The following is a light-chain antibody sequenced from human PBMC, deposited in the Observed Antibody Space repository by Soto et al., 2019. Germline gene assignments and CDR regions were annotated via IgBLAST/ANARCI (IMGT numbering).Light chain of an antibody. Sequence: QSALTQPASVSGSPGQSITISCTGTSSYVGGYSYISWYQHNPGRAPKLMIYDVSNRPSGVSDRFSGSKSGNTASLTISRLQAEDEADYSCSSYTPSSTYVFGSGTKLTVL. CDR3: SSYTPSSTYV. CDR1: SSYVGGYSY. V-gene: IGLV2-14*03. CDR2: DVS. J-gene: IGLJ1*01.